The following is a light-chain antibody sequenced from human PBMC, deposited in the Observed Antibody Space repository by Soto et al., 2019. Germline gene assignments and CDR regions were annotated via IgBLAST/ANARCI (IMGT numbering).Light chain of an antibody. J-gene: IGKJ5*01. Sequence: EIVLTQSPATLSLSQGERATLSCRASQSVSSSYLAWYQQKPGQAPRLLIYDASNRATGIPARFSGSGSGTDFTLTISSLEPEDFAVYYCQQRSNWPITFGQGTRLEIK. CDR3: QQRSNWPIT. CDR1: QSVSSSY. V-gene: IGKV3D-20*02. CDR2: DAS.